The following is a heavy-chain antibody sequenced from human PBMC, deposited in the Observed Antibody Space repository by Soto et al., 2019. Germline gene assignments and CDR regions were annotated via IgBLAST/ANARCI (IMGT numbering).Heavy chain of an antibody. D-gene: IGHD6-19*01. Sequence: ASVKVSCKASGYTFTSYAMHWVRQAPGQRLEWMGWINAGNGNTKYSQKFQGRVTITRDTSASTAYMELSSLRSEDTVVYYCARLIFASRIAVAGTFVFWGQGTLVTVFS. V-gene: IGHV1-3*01. CDR3: ARLIFASRIAVAGTFVF. J-gene: IGHJ5*01. CDR2: INAGNGNT. CDR1: GYTFTSYA.